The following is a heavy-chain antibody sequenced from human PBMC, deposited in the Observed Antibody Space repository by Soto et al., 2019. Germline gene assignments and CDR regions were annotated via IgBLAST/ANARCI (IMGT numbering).Heavy chain of an antibody. Sequence: QVQLVQSGAEVKKPGASVKVSCKVSGYTLNEVAMHWVRQAPGKGLEWLGGFDPDEAETIYAQHFQGRVTMTEDTSTDTVYMELSSLRSEDTALYFWTTYHGAYSFDHWGQGTLVTVSS. CDR2: FDPDEAET. CDR3: TTYHGAYSFDH. CDR1: GYTLNEVA. D-gene: IGHD4-17*01. V-gene: IGHV1-24*01. J-gene: IGHJ5*02.